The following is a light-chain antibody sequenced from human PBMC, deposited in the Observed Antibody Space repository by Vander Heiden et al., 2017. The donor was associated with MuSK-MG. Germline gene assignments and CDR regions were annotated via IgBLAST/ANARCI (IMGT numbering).Light chain of an antibody. J-gene: IGKJ1*01. Sequence: EIVMTQSPATLSVSPGERATLSCRASQSVSSNLAWYQQKPGQAPRLLIYGASTRATGIPARFRGSGYGTEFTLTISSRQSEDFAVYYCQQDNNWPPWTFGQGTKVEIK. CDR3: QQDNNWPPWT. CDR2: GAS. V-gene: IGKV3-15*01. CDR1: QSVSSN.